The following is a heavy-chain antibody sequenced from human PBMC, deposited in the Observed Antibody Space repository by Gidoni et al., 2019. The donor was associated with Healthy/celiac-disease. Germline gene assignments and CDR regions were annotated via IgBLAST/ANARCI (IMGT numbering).Heavy chain of an antibody. V-gene: IGHV3-33*01. D-gene: IGHD3-22*01. CDR1: GFTFSSYG. CDR2: IWYDGSNK. J-gene: IGHJ6*02. CDR3: ARDLWAYYYDSSGYYYYYYGMDV. Sequence: QVQLVESGGGVVQPGRSLRLSGAASGFTFSSYGMHWVRQAPGKGLEWVSVIWYDGSNKYYADSVKGRFTISRDNSKNTLYLQMNSLRAEDTAVYYCARDLWAYYYDSSGYYYYYYGMDVWGQGTTVTVSS.